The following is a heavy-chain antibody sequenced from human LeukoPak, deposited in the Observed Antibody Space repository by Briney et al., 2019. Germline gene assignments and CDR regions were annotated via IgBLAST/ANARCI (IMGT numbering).Heavy chain of an antibody. Sequence: SETLSLTCSVSGGSISSSNWWSWVRQPPGKGLEWIGEIYHSGSTNYNPSLKSRVTISVDKSKNQFSLKLSSVTAADTAVYYCASNFWVYGMDVWGQGTTVTVSS. CDR1: GGSISSSNW. D-gene: IGHD3-16*01. CDR2: IYHSGST. J-gene: IGHJ6*02. V-gene: IGHV4-4*02. CDR3: ASNFWVYGMDV.